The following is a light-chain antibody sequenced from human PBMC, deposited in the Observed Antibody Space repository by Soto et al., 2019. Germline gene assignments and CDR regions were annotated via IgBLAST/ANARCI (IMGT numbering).Light chain of an antibody. J-gene: IGKJ2*01. V-gene: IGKV1-8*01. CDR3: QQYYRYPRT. Sequence: AIRMTQSPSSLSASTGDRVTITCRASQGISSYLAWYQQKPGKAPKLLIYAASTLQSGVPSRFSGSGSGTDFTLTFSCLQSEDFATYYCQQYYRYPRTFGQGTKLEIK. CDR1: QGISSY. CDR2: AAS.